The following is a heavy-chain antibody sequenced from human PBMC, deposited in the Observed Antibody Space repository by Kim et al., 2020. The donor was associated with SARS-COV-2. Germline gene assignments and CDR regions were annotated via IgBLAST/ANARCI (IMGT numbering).Heavy chain of an antibody. Sequence: ASVKVSCKASGYTFTSYGISWVRQAPGQGLEWMGWISAYNGNTNYAQKLQGRVTMTTDTSTSTAYMELRSLRSDDTAVYYCVRDFSPALLWFGELLYRYNWFDPWGQGTLVTVSS. CDR2: ISAYNGNT. V-gene: IGHV1-18*01. CDR3: VRDFSPALLWFGELLYRYNWFDP. D-gene: IGHD3-10*01. CDR1: GYTFTSYG. J-gene: IGHJ5*02.